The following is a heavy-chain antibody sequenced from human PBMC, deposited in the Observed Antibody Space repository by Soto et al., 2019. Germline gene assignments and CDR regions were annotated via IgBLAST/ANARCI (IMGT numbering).Heavy chain of an antibody. CDR2: ISSSSSYI. CDR1: GFTFSSYS. D-gene: IGHD6-19*01. J-gene: IGHJ6*02. CDR3: ARDGYIAVAGRYYSYGMDV. Sequence: GGSLRLSCAASGFTFSSYSMNWVRQAPGKGLEWVSSISSSSSYIYYADSVKGRFTISRDNAKNSLYLQMNSLRAEDTAVYYCARDGYIAVAGRYYSYGMDVWGQGTTVTVSS. V-gene: IGHV3-21*01.